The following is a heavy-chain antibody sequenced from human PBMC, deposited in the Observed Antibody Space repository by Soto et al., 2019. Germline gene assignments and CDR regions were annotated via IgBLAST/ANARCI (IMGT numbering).Heavy chain of an antibody. CDR3: ARQKQGSGSNYGMDV. J-gene: IGHJ6*02. V-gene: IGHV4-59*01. Sequence: PSETLSLTCTVSGGSISSYYWSWIRQPPGKGLEWIGYIYYSGSTNYNPSLKSRVTISVDTSKNQFSLKLSSVTAADTAVYYCARQKQGSGSNYGMDVWGQGTTVTVSS. D-gene: IGHD3-10*01. CDR2: IYYSGST. CDR1: GGSISSYY.